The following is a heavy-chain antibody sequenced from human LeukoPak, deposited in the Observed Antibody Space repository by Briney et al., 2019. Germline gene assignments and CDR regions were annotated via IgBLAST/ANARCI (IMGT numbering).Heavy chain of an antibody. CDR3: AKDRTATVTLDGFDI. CDR1: GYTFTGYY. V-gene: IGHV1-2*02. D-gene: IGHD4-11*01. CDR2: INPNSGGT. Sequence: ASVKVSCKASGYTFTGYYMHWVRQAPGQGLEWMGWINPNSGGTNYAQKFQGRVTMTRDTSISTAYMELSRLRSDDTAVYYCAKDRTATVTLDGFDIWGQGTMVTVSS. J-gene: IGHJ3*02.